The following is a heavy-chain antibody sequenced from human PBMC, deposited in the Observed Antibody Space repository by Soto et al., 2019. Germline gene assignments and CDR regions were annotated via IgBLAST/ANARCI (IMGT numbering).Heavy chain of an antibody. J-gene: IGHJ4*02. CDR2: IYYSGST. Sequence: SETLSLTCTVSGGSISSSSYYWGWIRQPPGKGLEWIGSIYYSGSTYYNPSLKSRVTISVDTSKNQFSLKLSSVTAADTAVYYCAILICDSSGYSPVWGQGTLGTVFS. CDR1: GGSISSSSYY. V-gene: IGHV4-39*01. D-gene: IGHD3-22*01. CDR3: AILICDSSGYSPV.